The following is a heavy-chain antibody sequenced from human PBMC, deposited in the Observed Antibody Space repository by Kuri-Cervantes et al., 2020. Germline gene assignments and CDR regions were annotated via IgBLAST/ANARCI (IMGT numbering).Heavy chain of an antibody. D-gene: IGHD6-19*01. J-gene: IGHJ4*02. Sequence: LRLSCTVSGGSISSGGYYWSWIRQHPGKGLEWIGYIYYSGSIYYNPSLKSRVTISVDTSKNQFSLKLSSVTAADTAVYYCARVWRYSSGWYGGFDYWGQGTLVTVSS. CDR2: IYYSGSI. CDR1: GGSISSGGYY. V-gene: IGHV4-31*03. CDR3: ARVWRYSSGWYGGFDY.